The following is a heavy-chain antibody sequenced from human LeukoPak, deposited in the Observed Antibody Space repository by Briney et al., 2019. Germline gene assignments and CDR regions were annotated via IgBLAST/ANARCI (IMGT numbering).Heavy chain of an antibody. J-gene: IGHJ6*02. CDR1: GFTVSSNY. CDR3: ARDSVVAATPHYYYGMDV. CDR2: IYSGGST. D-gene: IGHD2-15*01. V-gene: IGHV3-53*01. Sequence: GGSLRLSCAASGFTVSSNYMSWVRQAPGKGLEWVSVIYSGGSTYYADSVKGRFTISRDNSKNTLYLQMNSLRAEDTAVYYCARDSVVAATPHYYYGMDVWGQGTTVTVSS.